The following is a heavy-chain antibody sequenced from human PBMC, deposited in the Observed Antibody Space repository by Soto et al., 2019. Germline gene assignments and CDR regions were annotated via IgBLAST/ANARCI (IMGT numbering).Heavy chain of an antibody. CDR3: ARVSQQPYYYYGMDV. D-gene: IGHD6-13*01. CDR1: GFTFSSYG. Sequence: QVQLVESGGGVVQPGRSLRLSCAASGFTFSSYGMHWVRQAPGKGLERVAVIWYDGSNKYYADSVKGRFTISRDNSKNTLYLQMNSLRAEDTAVYYCARVSQQPYYYYGMDVWGQGTTVTVSS. J-gene: IGHJ6*02. V-gene: IGHV3-33*01. CDR2: IWYDGSNK.